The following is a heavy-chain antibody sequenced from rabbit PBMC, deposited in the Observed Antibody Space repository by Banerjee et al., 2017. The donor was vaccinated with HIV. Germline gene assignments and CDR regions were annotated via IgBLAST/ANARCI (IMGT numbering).Heavy chain of an antibody. CDR2: IYAGSSAST. D-gene: IGHD1-1*01. V-gene: IGHV1S40*01. CDR3: ARDAGSSGYPYYFNF. Sequence: QSLEESGGDLVKPGASLTLTCTASGFSFSSYYMCWVRQAPGKGLEWIACIYAGSSASTYYASWAKGRFTISKTSSTTVTLQMTSLTAADTATYFCARDAGSSGYPYYFNFWGPGTLVTVS. J-gene: IGHJ4*01. CDR1: GFSFSSYY.